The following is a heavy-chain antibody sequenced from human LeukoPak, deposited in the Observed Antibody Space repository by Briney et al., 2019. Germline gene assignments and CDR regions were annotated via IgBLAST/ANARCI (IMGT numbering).Heavy chain of an antibody. V-gene: IGHV3-23*01. CDR1: GFTFSTYE. Sequence: GGSLRLSCAASGFTFSTYEMNWVRQAPGKGLEWVSYISGSGGTTYYADSVKGRFTISRDNSKNTLYLQMNSLRTEDTAVYYCAKAEGYDILTGLDYWGQGTLVTVSS. CDR3: AKAEGYDILTGLDY. CDR2: ISGSGGTT. J-gene: IGHJ4*02. D-gene: IGHD3-9*01.